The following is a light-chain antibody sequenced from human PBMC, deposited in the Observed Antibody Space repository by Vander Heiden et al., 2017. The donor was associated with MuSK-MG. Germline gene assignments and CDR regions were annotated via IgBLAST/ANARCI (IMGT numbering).Light chain of an antibody. CDR1: RSVLYSSNNKHY. CDR3: QQYYSTPQLT. J-gene: IGKJ4*01. V-gene: IGKV4-1*01. Sequence: DLVMTQSPDYLAVSLGERATINCQYSRSVLYSSNNKHYLAWYQQKPGQPPKLLSYGASTRESGVPDRFSGSGSGTDFTLTISSLQAEDVAVYYCQQYYSTPQLTFGGGTKVEIK. CDR2: GAS.